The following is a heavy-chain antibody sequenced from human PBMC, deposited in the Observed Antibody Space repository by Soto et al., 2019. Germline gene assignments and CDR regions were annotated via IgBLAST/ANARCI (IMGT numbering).Heavy chain of an antibody. CDR1: GYSFAGYW. V-gene: IGHV5-10-1*01. D-gene: IGHD6-13*01. CDR3: ARLDSSSSNWFDP. J-gene: IGHJ5*02. Sequence: GESLKISCKGSGYSFAGYWITWVRQKPGKGLEWMGGIDPSDSQTYYSPSFRGHVTISVTKSITTVFLQWSSLRASDTAMYYCARLDSSSSNWFDPWGQGTLVTVSS. CDR2: IDPSDSQT.